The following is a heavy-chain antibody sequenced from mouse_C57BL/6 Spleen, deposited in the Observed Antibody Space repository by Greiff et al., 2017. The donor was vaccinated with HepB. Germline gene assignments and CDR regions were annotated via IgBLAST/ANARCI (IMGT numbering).Heavy chain of an antibody. D-gene: IGHD2-4*01. V-gene: IGHV5-4*03. CDR2: ISDGGSYT. J-gene: IGHJ4*01. CDR1: GFTFSSYA. CDR3: ASSTMISSYAMDY. Sequence: EVNVVESGGGLVKPGGSLKLSCAASGFTFSSYAMSWVRQTPEKRLEWVATISDGGSYTYYPDNVKGRFTISRDNAKNNLYLQMSHLKSEDTAMYYCASSTMISSYAMDYWGQGTSVTVSS.